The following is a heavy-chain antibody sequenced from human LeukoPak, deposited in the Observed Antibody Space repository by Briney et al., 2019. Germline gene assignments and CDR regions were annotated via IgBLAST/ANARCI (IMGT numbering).Heavy chain of an antibody. V-gene: IGHV1-2*02. CDR2: IKPNSGDT. J-gene: IGHJ6*03. D-gene: IGHD2-2*01. Sequence: ASVKVSCKASGFTLTDYIHWVRQDPRRGRQWMGWIKPNSGDTDYAQKFQGRVTMTRDTSISTVYMELSSLRSDDTAVYYCARADSVPAGDYHYWYMDVWGKGTTVTVSS. CDR3: ARADSVPAGDYHYWYMDV. CDR1: GFTLTDY.